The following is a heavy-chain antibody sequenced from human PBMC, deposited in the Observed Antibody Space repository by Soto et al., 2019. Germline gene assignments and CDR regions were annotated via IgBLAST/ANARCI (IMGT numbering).Heavy chain of an antibody. J-gene: IGHJ5*02. CDR1: GGSFSGYY. CDR2: INHSGST. CDR3: ARGQQLVLGFRGYNWFGP. D-gene: IGHD6-13*01. Sequence: SETLSLTCAVYGGSFSGYYWSWIRQPPGKGLEWIGEINHSGSTNYNPSLKSRVTISVDTSKNQFSLKLSSVTAADTAVYYCARGQQLVLGFRGYNWFGPWGQGTLVTVSS. V-gene: IGHV4-34*01.